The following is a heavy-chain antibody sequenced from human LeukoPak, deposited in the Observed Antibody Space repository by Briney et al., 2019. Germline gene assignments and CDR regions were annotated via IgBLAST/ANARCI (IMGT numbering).Heavy chain of an antibody. Sequence: SETLSLTCTVSGGSISSSSYYWGWIRQPPGKGLEWIGSIYYSGSTYYNPSLKSRVTISVDTSKNQFSLKLSSVTAADTAVYYCARDQQLDYFVYWGQGTLVTVSS. CDR3: ARDQQLDYFVY. CDR1: GGSISSSSYY. V-gene: IGHV4-39*07. CDR2: IYYSGST. J-gene: IGHJ4*02. D-gene: IGHD6-13*01.